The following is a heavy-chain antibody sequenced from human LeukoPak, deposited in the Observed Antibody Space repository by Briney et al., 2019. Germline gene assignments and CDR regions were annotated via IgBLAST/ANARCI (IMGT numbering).Heavy chain of an antibody. V-gene: IGHV4-59*01. CDR1: GGSINSYY. CDR2: IYYSGST. D-gene: IGHD1-26*01. J-gene: IGHJ4*02. Sequence: SETLSLTCTVSGGSINSYYWSWIRQPPGKGLEWIGYIYYSGSTNYNPSLKSRVTISVDTSKNQFSLKLSSVTAADTAVYYCARTAPVGATTNFDYWGQGTLVTVSS. CDR3: ARTAPVGATTNFDY.